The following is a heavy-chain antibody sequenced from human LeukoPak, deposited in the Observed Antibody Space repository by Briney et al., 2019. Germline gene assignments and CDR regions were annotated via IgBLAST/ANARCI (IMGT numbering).Heavy chain of an antibody. Sequence: GGSLRLSCAASGFAVNTKFMHWVRQAPGKGLEWISVIYSGGLTYYADSVEGRFTTSRDNSKNTLYLHMNSLRAEDTAVYYCARDEVTSGGGLESWGQGTLVIVSS. V-gene: IGHV3-53*01. CDR1: GFAVNTKF. J-gene: IGHJ4*02. CDR3: ARDEVTSGGGLES. D-gene: IGHD3-16*01. CDR2: IYSGGLT.